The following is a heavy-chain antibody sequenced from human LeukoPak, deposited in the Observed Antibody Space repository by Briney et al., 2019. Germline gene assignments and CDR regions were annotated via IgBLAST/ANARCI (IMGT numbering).Heavy chain of an antibody. CDR3: ARDLGRYYYDSSGYYHTDAFDI. CDR1: GGSISSYY. Sequence: SETLSLTCTVSGGSISSYYWSWIRQPAGKGLEWIGRIYTSGSTNYNPSLKSRDTMSVDTSKNQFSLKLSSVTAADTAVYYCARDLGRYYYDSSGYYHTDAFDIWGQGTMVTVSS. CDR2: IYTSGST. J-gene: IGHJ3*02. V-gene: IGHV4-4*07. D-gene: IGHD3-22*01.